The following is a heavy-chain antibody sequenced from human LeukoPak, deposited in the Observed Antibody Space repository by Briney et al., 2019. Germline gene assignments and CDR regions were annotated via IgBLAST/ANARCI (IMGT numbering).Heavy chain of an antibody. V-gene: IGHV1-46*01. CDR1: GYTFTSYY. D-gene: IGHD6-19*01. CDR2: INPSGGST. CDR3: ARAGYSTGTHHFDY. J-gene: IGHJ4*02. Sequence: ASVKVSCKASGYTFTSYYMHWVRQAPGQGLEWMGKINPSGGSTSYGQEFQGRVTMPRDTSSSTEYMDLSSLGSEDTAVYYCARAGYSTGTHHFDYWGQGTLVTVSS.